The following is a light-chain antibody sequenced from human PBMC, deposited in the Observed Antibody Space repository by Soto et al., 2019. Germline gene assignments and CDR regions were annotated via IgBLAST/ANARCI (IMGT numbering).Light chain of an antibody. V-gene: IGKV2-28*01. CDR1: QSLLHLNGYNS. CDR3: MEAQQSPWT. J-gene: IGKJ1*01. Sequence: DIVMNQSPLSLPVTPGEPASISCRSSQSLLHLNGYNSLDWYLQKPGQSPQLLIYLGSNRASGGPDRFSGSGSGTNFTLRISRVEAEHVGVYYCMEAQQSPWTFGQGTKVEGK. CDR2: LGS.